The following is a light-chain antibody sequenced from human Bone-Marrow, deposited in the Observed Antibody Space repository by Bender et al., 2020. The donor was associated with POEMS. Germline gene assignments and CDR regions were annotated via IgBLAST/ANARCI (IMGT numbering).Light chain of an antibody. CDR2: DVS. CDR3: SSYTSSSFVV. Sequence: ITISCTGTSSDVGAYNYVSWYQQHPGKAPKLMIYDVSNRPSGVSNRFSGSKSGNTASLTISGLQAEDEADYYCSSYTSSSFVVFGGGTKLTVL. CDR1: SSDVGAYNY. V-gene: IGLV2-14*04. J-gene: IGLJ2*01.